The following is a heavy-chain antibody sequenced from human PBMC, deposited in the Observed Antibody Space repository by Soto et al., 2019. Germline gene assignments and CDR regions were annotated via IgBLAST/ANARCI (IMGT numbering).Heavy chain of an antibody. Sequence: GGSLRLSCTASGFTFGDYAMSWFRQAPGKGLEWVGFIRSKAYGGTTEYAASVKGRFTISRDDSKSIAYLQMNSLKTEDTAVYYCTSCTTGTTSGWFDPWGQGTLVTVSS. V-gene: IGHV3-49*03. CDR2: IRSKAYGGTT. D-gene: IGHD1-1*01. CDR1: GFTFGDYA. CDR3: TSCTTGTTSGWFDP. J-gene: IGHJ5*02.